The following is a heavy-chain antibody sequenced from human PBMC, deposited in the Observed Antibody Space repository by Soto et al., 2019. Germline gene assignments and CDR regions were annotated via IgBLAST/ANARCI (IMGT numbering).Heavy chain of an antibody. CDR2: LSGSSRAI. CDR1: GFTFSNFA. J-gene: IGHJ4*02. Sequence: EVQLVASGGGLVQPGGSLRLSCAASGFTFSNFAMNWVRRAPGKGPEWVSYLSGSSRAINYADSVKGRFIVSRDNAKNSLFLQMKSLRDEDTAVYYCARALSNGHSHVSYCDFRGRGTRVTLSS. V-gene: IGHV3-48*02. D-gene: IGHD3-16*01. CDR3: ARALSNGHSHVSYCDF.